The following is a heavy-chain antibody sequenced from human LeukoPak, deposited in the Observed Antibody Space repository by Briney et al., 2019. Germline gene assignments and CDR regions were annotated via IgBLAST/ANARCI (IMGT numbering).Heavy chain of an antibody. Sequence: SETLSLTXAVSGASMTSYYWTWIRQPPGKGLEWVGYMYFGERTNYNPSLKSRATISIDTSKKQFSLNLKSVTAADTAVYYCARIPGDRPDDWGQGTLVTVS. CDR3: ARIPGDRPDD. J-gene: IGHJ4*02. CDR2: MYFGERT. V-gene: IGHV4-59*01. D-gene: IGHD7-27*01. CDR1: GASMTSYY.